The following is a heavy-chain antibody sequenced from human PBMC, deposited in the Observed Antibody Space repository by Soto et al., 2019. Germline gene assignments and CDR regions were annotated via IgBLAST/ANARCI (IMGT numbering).Heavy chain of an antibody. CDR2: IIPLFGTT. CDR3: ARGGKLGVWIPFAP. CDR1: GGTFNTYG. Sequence: QVHLVQSGAEVKKPGSSVKVSCRASGGTFNTYGFNWVRQAPGQGLEWMGGIIPLFGTTTYAQNFQGRVTIPADNPTTTPNREMGARTSKDPPFFFWARGGKLGVWIPFAPWAQGTLAPVPS. D-gene: IGHD7-27*01. V-gene: IGHV1-69*06. J-gene: IGHJ5*02.